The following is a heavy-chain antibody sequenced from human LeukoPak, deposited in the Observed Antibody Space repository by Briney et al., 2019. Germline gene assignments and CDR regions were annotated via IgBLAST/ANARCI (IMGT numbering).Heavy chain of an antibody. V-gene: IGHV3-30*03. J-gene: IGHJ4*02. CDR3: ARVLSGSYDNYFDY. D-gene: IGHD1-26*01. Sequence: PGRSLRPSCAASGFAFSSYDMHWVRQAPGKGLEWVAVISYDGSDKYYVDSVKGRFTISRDNSKNTLYLQMNSLKAEDAAVYYCARVLSGSYDNYFDYWGQGTLVTVSS. CDR2: ISYDGSDK. CDR1: GFAFSSYD.